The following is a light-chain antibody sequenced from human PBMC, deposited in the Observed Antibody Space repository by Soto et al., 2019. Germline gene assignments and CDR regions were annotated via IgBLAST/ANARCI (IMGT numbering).Light chain of an antibody. V-gene: IGLV1-40*01. J-gene: IGLJ2*01. CDR2: GNS. CDR3: QSYDSSLSGSV. CDR1: SPNIGAGYV. Sequence: QSVLTQPPSVSGAPGQRVTISCTGSSPNIGAGYVVHWYQQLPGTAPKLLIYGNSNRPSGVPDRFSGSKSGTSASLAITGLQAEDEADYYCQSYDSSLSGSVFGGGTKLTVL.